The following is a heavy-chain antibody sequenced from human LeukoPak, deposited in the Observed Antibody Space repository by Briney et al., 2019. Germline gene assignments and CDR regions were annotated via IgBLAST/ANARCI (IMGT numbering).Heavy chain of an antibody. CDR2: INSDGST. D-gene: IGHD2-15*01. J-gene: IGHJ6*03. Sequence: PGGSLRLSCAASGFTFSNYWMHWVRQAPGKGLVWVSRINSDGSTSYADSVKGRFTISRDNAKNTLYLQMSSLRAEDTAVYYCARETFSSFSMDVWGKGTTVTVSS. V-gene: IGHV3-74*01. CDR1: GFTFSNYW. CDR3: ARETFSSFSMDV.